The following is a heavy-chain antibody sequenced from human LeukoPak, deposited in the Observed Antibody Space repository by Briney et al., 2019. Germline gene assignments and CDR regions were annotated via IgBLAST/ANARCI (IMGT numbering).Heavy chain of an antibody. J-gene: IGHJ4*02. CDR3: AKVYSGYDFYYFDY. Sequence: GGSLRLSCAASGFTFSSYAMSWVRQAPGKGLEWVSAISGSGGSTHYADSVKGRFTISRDNSKNTLYLQMNSLRAEDTAVYYCAKVYSGYDFYYFDYWGQGTLVTVSS. V-gene: IGHV3-23*01. D-gene: IGHD5-12*01. CDR1: GFTFSSYA. CDR2: ISGSGGST.